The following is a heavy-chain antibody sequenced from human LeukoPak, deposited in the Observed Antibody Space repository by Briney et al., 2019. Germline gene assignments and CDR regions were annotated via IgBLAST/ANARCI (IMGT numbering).Heavy chain of an antibody. D-gene: IGHD1-26*01. Sequence: GASVKVSCKASGYTFTSYGISWVRQAPGQGLEWMGWLSAYNGNTNYAQKLQGRVTMTTDTSTSTAYMELRSLRSDDTAVYYCARAWSSPFYYYYYMDVWGKGTTVTVSS. CDR1: GYTFTSYG. V-gene: IGHV1-18*01. CDR2: LSAYNGNT. CDR3: ARAWSSPFYYYYYMDV. J-gene: IGHJ6*03.